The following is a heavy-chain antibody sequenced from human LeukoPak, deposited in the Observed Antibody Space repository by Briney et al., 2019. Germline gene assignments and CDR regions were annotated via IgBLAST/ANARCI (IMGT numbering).Heavy chain of an antibody. CDR3: ARGVGATLNY. CDR2: NDPSDSYT. CDR1: GYRFPSYW. D-gene: IGHD1-26*01. J-gene: IGHJ4*02. Sequence: GESLMISCKCSGYRFPSYWLSWERQMPGKGLEGMGRNDPSDSYTNHSPSVQGHVAISADKSISTAYLQWGSQKASDTAMYYCARGVGATLNYWGQRTLVTVSS. V-gene: IGHV5-10-1*01.